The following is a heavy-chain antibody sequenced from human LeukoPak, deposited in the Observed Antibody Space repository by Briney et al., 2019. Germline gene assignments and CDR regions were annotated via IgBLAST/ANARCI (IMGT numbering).Heavy chain of an antibody. J-gene: IGHJ3*02. D-gene: IGHD3-22*01. CDR1: GGSISSYY. V-gene: IGHV4-59*01. CDR3: ARQWLVGAFDI. Sequence: SETLSLTCTVSGGSISSYYWSWLRQPPGKGLEWIGYIYYSGSTNYNPSLKSRVTISVDTSKNQFSLKLSSVTAADTAVYYCARQWLVGAFDIWGQGTMVTVSS. CDR2: IYYSGST.